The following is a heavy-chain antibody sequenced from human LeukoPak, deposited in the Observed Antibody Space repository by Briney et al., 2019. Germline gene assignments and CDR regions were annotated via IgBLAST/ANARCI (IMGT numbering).Heavy chain of an antibody. CDR1: GGSISSYY. Sequence: SETLSLTFTVSGGSISSYYWTWIRQAPGKGLEWIGYIYYSGATNYNPSLRSRVLMSVGTSKNQFSLRFNSVTAADTAVYCCARILYSNSGAGDYWGQGIMVTVSS. J-gene: IGHJ4*02. D-gene: IGHD3-10*01. CDR2: IYYSGAT. CDR3: ARILYSNSGAGDY. V-gene: IGHV4-59*01.